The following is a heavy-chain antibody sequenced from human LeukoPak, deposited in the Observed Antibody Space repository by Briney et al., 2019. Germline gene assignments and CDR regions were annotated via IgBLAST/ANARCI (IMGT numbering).Heavy chain of an antibody. J-gene: IGHJ4*02. CDR1: GGSISSGGYY. CDR3: ARWGRSSFDY. D-gene: IGHD7-27*01. Sequence: SETLSVTCTVSGGSISSGGYYWSWIRQHPGKGLEWIGYIYYSGSTYYNPSLKSRVTISVDTSKNQFSLKLSSVAAADTAVYYCARWGRSSFDYWGQGTLVTVSS. CDR2: IYYSGST. V-gene: IGHV4-31*03.